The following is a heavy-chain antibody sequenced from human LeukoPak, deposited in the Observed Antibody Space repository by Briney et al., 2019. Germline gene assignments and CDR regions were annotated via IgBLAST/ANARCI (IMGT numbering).Heavy chain of an antibody. D-gene: IGHD1-26*01. Sequence: GGSLRLSCAASGFTVSSNYMSWVRQAPGKGLEWVSVIYSGGSTYYADSVKGRFTISRDNSKNTLYLQMNSLRAEDTAVYYCARDRVGATDYFDYWGQGTLVTVSS. CDR2: IYSGGST. CDR1: GFTVSSNY. V-gene: IGHV3-53*05. J-gene: IGHJ4*02. CDR3: ARDRVGATDYFDY.